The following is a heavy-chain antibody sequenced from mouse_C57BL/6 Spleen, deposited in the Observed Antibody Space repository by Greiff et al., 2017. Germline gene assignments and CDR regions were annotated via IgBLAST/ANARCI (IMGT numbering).Heavy chain of an antibody. CDR1: GYTFTSYW. CDR3: ARHYYGSSYRGAMDY. Sequence: QVQLQQPGAELVKPGASVKLSCKASGYTFTSYWMQWVKQRPGQGLEWIGEIDPSDSYTNYNQKFKGKATLTVDTSSSTAYMQLSSLTSVDSAVYYCARHYYGSSYRGAMDYWGQGTSVTVSS. D-gene: IGHD1-1*01. V-gene: IGHV1-50*01. CDR2: IDPSDSYT. J-gene: IGHJ4*01.